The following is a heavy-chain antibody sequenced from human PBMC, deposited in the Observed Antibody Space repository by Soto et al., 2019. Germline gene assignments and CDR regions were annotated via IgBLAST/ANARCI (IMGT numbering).Heavy chain of an antibody. Sequence: EVQLVESGGSLIQPGGSLRLSCTVSGFTFSDSWMTWVRQAPGKGLEWVARIKPDESEKKYADSVKGRFSISRDNAKNSMYLQMDSLRGEDTAVYYCVRGGSNYASWGQGTLVTVSS. CDR2: IKPDESEK. V-gene: IGHV3-7*01. D-gene: IGHD4-4*01. CDR1: GFTFSDSW. J-gene: IGHJ5*02. CDR3: VRGGSNYAS.